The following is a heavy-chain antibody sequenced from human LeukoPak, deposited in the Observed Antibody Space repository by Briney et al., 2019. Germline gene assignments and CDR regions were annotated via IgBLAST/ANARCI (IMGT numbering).Heavy chain of an antibody. CDR2: ISGSGGST. CDR1: GFTFSSYA. CDR3: AKDEGAQQLVYVAFDI. V-gene: IGHV3-23*01. Sequence: GGSLRLSCAASGFTFSSYAMSWVRHAQGKGLEWVSAISGSGGSTYYADSVKGRFTISRDNSKNTLYLQMNSLRAEDTAVYYCAKDEGAQQLVYVAFDIWGQGTMVTVSS. D-gene: IGHD6-13*01. J-gene: IGHJ3*02.